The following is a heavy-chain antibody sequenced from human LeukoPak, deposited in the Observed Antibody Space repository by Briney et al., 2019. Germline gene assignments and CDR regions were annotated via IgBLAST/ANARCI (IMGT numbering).Heavy chain of an antibody. J-gene: IGHJ4*02. V-gene: IGHV3-21*04. CDR1: GFTFSSYT. Sequence: PGGSLRLSCAASGFTFSSYTMNWVRQAPGKGLEWVSSISSSSSYIYYADSVKGRFTISRDNAKNSLFLQMNSLKTEDTAIYYCARWIRDGHNCLENWGQGTLVTVSS. CDR3: ARWIRDGHNCLEN. CDR2: ISSSSSYI. D-gene: IGHD5-24*01.